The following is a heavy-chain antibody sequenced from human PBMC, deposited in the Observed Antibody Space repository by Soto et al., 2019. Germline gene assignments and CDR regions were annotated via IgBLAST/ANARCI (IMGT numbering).Heavy chain of an antibody. CDR1: GFTFSSYS. Sequence: GVSLRLSFAASGFTFSSYSMSWVRQAPGKGLEWVSAISGSGGSTYYADSVKGRFTISRDNSKNTLYLQMNSLRAEDTAVYYCAKERSYYSMVGMDVWGQGTTVTVSS. V-gene: IGHV3-23*01. D-gene: IGHD3-10*01. J-gene: IGHJ6*02. CDR2: ISGSGGST. CDR3: AKERSYYSMVGMDV.